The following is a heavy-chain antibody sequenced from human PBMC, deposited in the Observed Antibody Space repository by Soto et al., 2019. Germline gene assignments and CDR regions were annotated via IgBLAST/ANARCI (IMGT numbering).Heavy chain of an antibody. CDR2: IYYSGST. V-gene: IGHV4-39*01. Sequence: SETLSLTCTVSGGSISSSSYYWGWIRHPPGKGLEWIGSIYYSGSTYYDPSLKSRVTISVDTSKNQFSLKLSSVTAADTAVYYCARHAHVLRFLEWLQENWFDPWGQGTLVTVSS. CDR1: GGSISSSSYY. D-gene: IGHD3-3*01. J-gene: IGHJ5*02. CDR3: ARHAHVLRFLEWLQENWFDP.